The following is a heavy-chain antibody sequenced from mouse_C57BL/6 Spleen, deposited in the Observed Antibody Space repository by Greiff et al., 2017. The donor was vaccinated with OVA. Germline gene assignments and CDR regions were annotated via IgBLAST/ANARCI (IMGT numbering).Heavy chain of an antibody. CDR3: ARDLLTGYFDY. CDR2: ISYDGSN. Sequence: EVKLMESGPGLVKPSQSLSLTCSVTGYSITSGYYWTWIRQFPGNKLEWMGYISYDGSNNYNPSLKNRISITRDTSKNQFFLKLNSVTTEDTATYYCARDLLTGYFDYWGQGTTLTVSS. D-gene: IGHD4-1*01. J-gene: IGHJ2*01. V-gene: IGHV3-6*01. CDR1: GYSITSGYY.